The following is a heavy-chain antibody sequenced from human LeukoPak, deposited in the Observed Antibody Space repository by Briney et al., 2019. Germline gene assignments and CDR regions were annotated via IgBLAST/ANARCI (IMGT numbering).Heavy chain of an antibody. D-gene: IGHD1-26*01. CDR2: ISARNGNA. J-gene: IGHJ3*02. Sequence: ASVKVSCKTSGYTFTSYGITWVRQAPGQGLEWMGWISARNGNARFGQILQDRVNLTTDASTATAYMELRGLKLDDTAVYYCARDGWVGATTMYAFDIWGQGTMVTVSS. V-gene: IGHV1-18*01. CDR1: GYTFTSYG. CDR3: ARDGWVGATTMYAFDI.